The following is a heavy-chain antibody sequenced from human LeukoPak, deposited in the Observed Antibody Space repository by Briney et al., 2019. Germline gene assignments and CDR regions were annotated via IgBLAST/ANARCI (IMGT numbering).Heavy chain of an antibody. CDR2: INHSGST. CDR3: ARDRYCSGTSCYIDY. D-gene: IGHD2-2*02. V-gene: IGHV4-34*01. Sequence: SETLSLTCAVYGGSFSGYYWSWIRQPPGKGLEWIGEINHSGSTNYNPSLKSRVTISVDTSKNQFSLKLGSVTAADTAVYYCARDRYCSGTSCYIDYWGQGTLVTVSS. CDR1: GGSFSGYY. J-gene: IGHJ4*02.